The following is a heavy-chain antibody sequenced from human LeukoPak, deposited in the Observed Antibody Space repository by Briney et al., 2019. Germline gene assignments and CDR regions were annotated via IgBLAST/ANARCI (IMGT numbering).Heavy chain of an antibody. V-gene: IGHV3-30*18. D-gene: IGHD6-13*01. CDR2: IVSDGSDR. J-gene: IGHJ4*02. CDR1: GFTFSSYG. CDR3: AKDRSNSWTFDY. Sequence: PGRSLRLSCTASGFTFSSYGMHWVRQAPGKGLEWVANIVSDGSDRHYADSVKGRFTISRDNSKNTVYLQMNSLRGEDTAVYYCAKDRSNSWTFDYWGQGTLVTVSS.